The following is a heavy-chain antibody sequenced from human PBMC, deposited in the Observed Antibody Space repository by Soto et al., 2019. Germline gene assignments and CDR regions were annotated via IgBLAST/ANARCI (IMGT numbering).Heavy chain of an antibody. V-gene: IGHV3-23*01. D-gene: IGHD3-16*01. CDR3: APRKFGSFNIAAFEI. J-gene: IGHJ3*02. CDR2: ISGSGGST. CDR1: GFTFSSYA. Sequence: GGSLRLSCAASGFTFSSYAMSWVRQAPGKGLEWVSAISGSGGSTHYADSVKGRFTISRDNSKNTLYLQMNSLRVEDTALYYCAPRKFGSFNIAAFEIWGQGTMVTVSS.